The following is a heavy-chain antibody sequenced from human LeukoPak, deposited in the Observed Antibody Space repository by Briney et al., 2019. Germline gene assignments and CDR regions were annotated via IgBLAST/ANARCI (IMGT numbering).Heavy chain of an antibody. Sequence: ASVKVSCKASGYTFTSYSIHWVRQAPGQRLEWMGWINAGNGNTKYSQKFQGRVTITRDTSASTAYMELSSLRSEDTAVYYCARVYCSGGSCLNYYYYGMDVWGQGTTVTVSS. CDR1: GYTFTSYS. J-gene: IGHJ6*02. CDR3: ARVYCSGGSCLNYYYYGMDV. D-gene: IGHD2-15*01. V-gene: IGHV1-3*01. CDR2: INAGNGNT.